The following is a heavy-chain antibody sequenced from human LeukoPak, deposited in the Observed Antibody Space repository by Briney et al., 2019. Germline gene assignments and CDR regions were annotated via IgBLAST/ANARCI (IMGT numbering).Heavy chain of an antibody. V-gene: IGHV3-53*01. D-gene: IGHD6-13*01. CDR1: GFTVSSNY. CDR2: IYTGGST. Sequence: GGSLRLSCAASGFTVSSNYMNWVRQAPGKGLEWVSVIYTGGSTYYADSVKGRFTISRDNSKNTLYLQMNRLRAEDTAVYYCARDLAAGTKGSGYWGQGTLVTVSS. CDR3: ARDLAAGTKGSGY. J-gene: IGHJ4*02.